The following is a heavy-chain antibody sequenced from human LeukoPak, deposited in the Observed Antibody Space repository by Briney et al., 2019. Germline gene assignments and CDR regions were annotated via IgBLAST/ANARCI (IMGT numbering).Heavy chain of an antibody. Sequence: GSLCPSRGPSGFTYSSESMKWVRHAGGRGLEKVSSISSSSSYIYYADSVKGRFTISRDNAKNSLYLQMNSLRAEDTALYYCAKGRGSFDAFDSWGKGTMVTVSS. V-gene: IGHV3-21*01. CDR2: ISSSSSYI. D-gene: IGHD2-15*01. J-gene: IGHJ3*02. CDR3: AKGRGSFDAFDS. CDR1: GFTYSSES.